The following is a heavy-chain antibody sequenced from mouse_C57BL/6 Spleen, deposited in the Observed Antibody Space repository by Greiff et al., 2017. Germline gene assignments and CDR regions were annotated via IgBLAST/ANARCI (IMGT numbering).Heavy chain of an antibody. CDR3: TRYHYGSSYYAMDY. V-gene: IGHV1-15*01. CDR2: IDPETGGT. J-gene: IGHJ4*01. D-gene: IGHD1-1*01. CDR1: GYTFTDYE. Sequence: QVQLQQSGAELVRPGASVTLSCKASGYTFTDYEMHWVKQTPVHGLEWIGAIDPETGGTAYNQKFKGKAILTADKSSSTAYMELRSLTSEDSAVYYCTRYHYGSSYYAMDYWGQGTSVTVSS.